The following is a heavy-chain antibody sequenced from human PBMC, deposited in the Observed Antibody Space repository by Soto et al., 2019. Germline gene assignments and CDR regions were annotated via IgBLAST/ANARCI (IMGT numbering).Heavy chain of an antibody. D-gene: IGHD3-22*01. CDR1: GFTFSSYA. CDR2: ISGSGGST. V-gene: IGHV3-23*01. J-gene: IGHJ4*02. Sequence: EVQLLESGGGLVQPGGSLRLSCAASGFTFSSYAMSWVRQAPGKGLEWVSAISGSGGSTYYADSVKGRFTISRDNSKKTLYLQMNSLRAEDTAVYYCAKDPGGYYDSSGYFDYWGQGTLVTVSS. CDR3: AKDPGGYYDSSGYFDY.